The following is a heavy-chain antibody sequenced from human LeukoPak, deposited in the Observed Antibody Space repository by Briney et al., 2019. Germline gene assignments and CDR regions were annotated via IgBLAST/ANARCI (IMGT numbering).Heavy chain of an antibody. CDR2: LNWNGGST. V-gene: IGHV3-20*04. J-gene: IGHJ4*02. CDR3: AKSASSWPLYYFDY. Sequence: PGGSLRLSCAASGFTFDVYGMSWVRQAPGKGLEWVSGLNWNGGSTGYADSVKGRSIISRDNAKNCLYLQMNSLRAEDTALYYCAKSASSWPLYYFDYWGQGTLVTVSS. D-gene: IGHD6-13*01. CDR1: GFTFDVYG.